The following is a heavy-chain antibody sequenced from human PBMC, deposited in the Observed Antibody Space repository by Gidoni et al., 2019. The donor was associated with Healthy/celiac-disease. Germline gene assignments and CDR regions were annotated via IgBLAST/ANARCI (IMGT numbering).Heavy chain of an antibody. Sequence: VQLVESGGGLVKPGGSLRLSCAAYGFTFSNYSMHWVRQAPGKGLEWVSSISSSSSYIYYADSVKGRFTISRDNAKNSLYLQMNSLRAEDTAVYYCASYSSSSYYYYGMDVWGQGTTVTVSS. D-gene: IGHD6-6*01. V-gene: IGHV3-21*01. CDR3: ASYSSSSYYYYGMDV. J-gene: IGHJ6*02. CDR2: ISSSSSYI. CDR1: GFTFSNYS.